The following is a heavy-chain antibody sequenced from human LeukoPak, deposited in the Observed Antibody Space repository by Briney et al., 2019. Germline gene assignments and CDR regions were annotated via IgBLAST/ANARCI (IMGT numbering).Heavy chain of an antibody. CDR2: ICTSGST. V-gene: IGHV4-4*07. J-gene: IGHJ4*02. CDR1: GGSISSYY. D-gene: IGHD2-15*01. Sequence: SETLSLTCTVSGGSISSYYWSWIRQPAGKGREWIGRICTSGSTGYNPSLKSRVTMSVDTSKNQFSLKLSSVTAADTAVYYCARVDLRAAYFDYWGQGTLVTVSS. CDR3: ARVDLRAAYFDY.